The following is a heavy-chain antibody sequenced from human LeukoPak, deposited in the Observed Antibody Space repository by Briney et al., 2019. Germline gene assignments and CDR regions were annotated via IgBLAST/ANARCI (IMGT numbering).Heavy chain of an antibody. D-gene: IGHD5-18*01. Sequence: SETLSLTCAVYGGSFSGYYWSWIRQPPGKGLEWIGEINHSGSTNYNPSLKSRVTISVDTSKNQFSLKLSSVTAADTAVYYCARARNRRRGYSYLWDYWGQGTLVTVSS. V-gene: IGHV4-34*01. CDR2: INHSGST. CDR3: ARARNRRRGYSYLWDY. CDR1: GGSFSGYY. J-gene: IGHJ4*02.